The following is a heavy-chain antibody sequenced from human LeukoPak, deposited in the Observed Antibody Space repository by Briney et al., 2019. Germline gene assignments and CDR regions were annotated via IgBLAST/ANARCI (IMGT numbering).Heavy chain of an antibody. V-gene: IGHV4-38-2*02. J-gene: IGHJ5*02. CDR1: GYSISSGYY. CDR3: AREPSIAAADTIPKDNWFDP. Sequence: SETLSLTCTVSGYSISSGYYWGWIRQPPGKGLEWIGSIYHSGSTYYNPSLKSRVTISVDTSKNQFSLKLSSVTAADTAVYYCAREPSIAAADTIPKDNWFDPWGQGTLVTASS. CDR2: IYHSGST. D-gene: IGHD6-13*01.